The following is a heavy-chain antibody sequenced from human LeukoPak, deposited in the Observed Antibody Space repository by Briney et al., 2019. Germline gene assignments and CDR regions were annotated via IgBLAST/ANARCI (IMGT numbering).Heavy chain of an antibody. CDR1: GYTFTGYY. CDR3: ARDFHGYNWPNFFDY. CDR2: ISASGSGI. J-gene: IGHJ4*02. D-gene: IGHD5-24*01. V-gene: IGHV3-11*04. Sequence: SCKASGYTFTGYYMHWVRQAPGKGLEWLSYISASGSGIDYADSVKGRFTISRDTAKQSLYLQMNNLRAEDTAVYYCARDFHGYNWPNFFDYWGQGTLVTVSS.